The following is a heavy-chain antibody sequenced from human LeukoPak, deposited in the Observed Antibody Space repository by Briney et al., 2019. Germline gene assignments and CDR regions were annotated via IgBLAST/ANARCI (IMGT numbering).Heavy chain of an antibody. Sequence: PGGSLRLSCEASGFTFSSCGMHWVRQAPGKGPEWVAVISYDGSNKCYGDSVKGRFTVSRANFKNTLYLQMNTLRAEDTAVYYCAKARVVYYGMDVWGQGTTVTVSS. CDR1: GFTFSSCG. CDR2: ISYDGSNK. V-gene: IGHV3-30*18. CDR3: AKARVVYYGMDV. J-gene: IGHJ6*02.